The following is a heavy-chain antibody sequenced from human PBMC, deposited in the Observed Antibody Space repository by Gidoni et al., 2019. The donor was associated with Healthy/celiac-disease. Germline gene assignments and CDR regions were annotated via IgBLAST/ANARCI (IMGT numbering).Heavy chain of an antibody. Sequence: QVQLQQWGAVLLKPSETMSLTCAVYGGSFRGYYGSWLRQPPGTGLEWIGEIKHRGSTNYNPSRKSRVTISVDTSTNPFSLQLSSVTAADTAVYYCARVCRIWGYSYDSSGYYYRAAFDIWGHGTMVTVS. D-gene: IGHD3-22*01. V-gene: IGHV4-34*01. CDR2: IKHRGST. J-gene: IGHJ3*02. CDR1: GGSFRGYY. CDR3: ARVCRIWGYSYDSSGYYYRAAFDI.